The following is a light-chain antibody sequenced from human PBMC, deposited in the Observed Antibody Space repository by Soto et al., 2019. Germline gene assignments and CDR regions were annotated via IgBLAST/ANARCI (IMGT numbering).Light chain of an antibody. CDR3: QQYSSVPV. CDR1: QGIRNF. V-gene: IGKV1-27*01. Sequence: DIQMTQSPTSLSASVGDRVTITCRASQGIRNFVAWYQQKPGKAPKLLIYAASTLQSGVPSRFSGSGSGTDFTLNINSLQPEDVATYSCQQYSSVPVFGPGTKGEIK. J-gene: IGKJ3*01. CDR2: AAS.